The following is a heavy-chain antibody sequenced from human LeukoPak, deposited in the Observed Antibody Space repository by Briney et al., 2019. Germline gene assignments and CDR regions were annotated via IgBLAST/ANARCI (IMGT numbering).Heavy chain of an antibody. CDR1: GYTFTSYY. CDR3: ARGGIAAAGPPPLYSYGMDV. V-gene: IGHV1-46*01. J-gene: IGHJ6*02. CDR2: INPSGGST. Sequence: ASVKVSCKASGYTFTSYYMHWVRQAPGQGREWMGIINPSGGSTSYAQNSQGRVTMTRDTSTTTVYMELSSLRSEDTAVYYCARGGIAAAGPPPLYSYGMDVWGQGTTVTVSS. D-gene: IGHD6-13*01.